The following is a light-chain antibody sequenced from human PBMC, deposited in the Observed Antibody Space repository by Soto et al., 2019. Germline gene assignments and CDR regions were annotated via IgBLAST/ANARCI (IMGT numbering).Light chain of an antibody. J-gene: IGLJ2*01. Sequence: QSALPQPTSASGSPGQSVTISCTGTSSDVGGYNYVSWYQQHPGKAPKLMIYEVSKRPSGVPDRFSGSKSGNTASLTVSGLQAEDEADYYCSSYAGSNNLVFGGGTKVTVL. V-gene: IGLV2-8*01. CDR1: SSDVGGYNY. CDR2: EVS. CDR3: SSYAGSNNLV.